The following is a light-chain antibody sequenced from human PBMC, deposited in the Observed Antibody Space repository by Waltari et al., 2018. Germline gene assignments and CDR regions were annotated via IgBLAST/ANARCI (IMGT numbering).Light chain of an antibody. CDR2: GAS. V-gene: IGKV3-15*01. CDR1: QRVSSN. Sequence: EIVMTQSPAPLSVSPGERATLSCRASQRVSSNLAWYQQKPGQAPRLLIYGASTRATGIPARFSGSGSGTDFTLTISSLQSEDFAVYYCQQYNNWPPYTFGQGTKLEIK. J-gene: IGKJ2*01. CDR3: QQYNNWPPYT.